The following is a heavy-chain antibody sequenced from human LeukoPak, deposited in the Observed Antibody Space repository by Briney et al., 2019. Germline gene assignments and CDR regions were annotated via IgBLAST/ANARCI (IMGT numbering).Heavy chain of an antibody. CDR1: GGSISSYY. CDR3: ARSYDSSGGVAFDI. D-gene: IGHD3-22*01. Sequence: KTSETLSLTCTVSGGSISSYYWSWIRQPPGKGLEWIGYIYYSGSTNYNPSLKSRVTISVDTSKNQFSLKLSSVTAADTAVYYCARSYDSSGGVAFDIWGQGTMVTVSS. V-gene: IGHV4-59*01. J-gene: IGHJ3*02. CDR2: IYYSGST.